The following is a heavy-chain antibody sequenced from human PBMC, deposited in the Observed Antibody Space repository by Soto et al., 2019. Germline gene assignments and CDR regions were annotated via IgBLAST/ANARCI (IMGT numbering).Heavy chain of an antibody. CDR2: TYHSGNP. J-gene: IGHJ6*02. D-gene: IGHD4-17*01. CDR1: GDTISTGGYS. Sequence: SETLSLTCGVSGDTISTGGYSWAWIRQPPGKALEWIGHTYHSGNPYYNPSLKSRVIISVDRSKNQFSLKVSSVTAADTAVYYCARTSVTTWYYYYGMDVWGQGTTVTVS. V-gene: IGHV4-30-2*01. CDR3: ARTSVTTWYYYYGMDV.